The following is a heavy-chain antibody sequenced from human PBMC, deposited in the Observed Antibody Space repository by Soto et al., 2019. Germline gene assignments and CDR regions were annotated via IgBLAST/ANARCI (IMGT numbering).Heavy chain of an antibody. Sequence: EVQLVESGGGLVKAGGSLRLSCAASGFTFINAWMSWVRQAPGKGLEWVGRIKSKTDGGTTDYAAPVKGRFTSSREELKNTLYLQLNSLKTGEPAVDYCTPDSVGAADAFDIWGQGKTVTVSS. V-gene: IGHV3-15*01. J-gene: IGHJ3*02. CDR3: TPDSVGAADAFDI. D-gene: IGHD1-26*01. CDR1: GFTFINAW. CDR2: IKSKTDGGTT.